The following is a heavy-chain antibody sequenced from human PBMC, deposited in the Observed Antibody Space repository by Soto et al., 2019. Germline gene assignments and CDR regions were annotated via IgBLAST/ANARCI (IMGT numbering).Heavy chain of an antibody. V-gene: IGHV3-30-3*01. D-gene: IGHD1-26*01. CDR1: GFTFSSYA. CDR2: ISYDGSNK. Sequence: QVQLVESGGGVVQPGRSLRLSCAASGFTFSSYAMHWVRQAPGKGLEWVAVISYDGSNKYYADSVKGRFTISRDNSKNTLYLQMNSLRAEDTAVYYCARDWELLDYYYGMDVW. CDR3: ARDWELLDYYYGMDV. J-gene: IGHJ6*01.